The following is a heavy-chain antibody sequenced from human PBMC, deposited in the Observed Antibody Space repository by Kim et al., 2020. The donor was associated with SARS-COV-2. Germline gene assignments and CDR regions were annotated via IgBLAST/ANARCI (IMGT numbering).Heavy chain of an antibody. J-gene: IGHJ4*02. CDR2: ISSSSSYI. V-gene: IGHV3-21*01. CDR1: GFTFSSYS. Sequence: GGSLRLSCAASGFTFSSYSMNWVRQAPGKGLEWVSSISSSSSYIYYADSVKGRFTISRDNAKNSLYLQMNSLRAEDTAVYYCARDDLPIGVFGERWGQGTLVTVSS. D-gene: IGHD3-10*01. CDR3: ARDDLPIGVFGER.